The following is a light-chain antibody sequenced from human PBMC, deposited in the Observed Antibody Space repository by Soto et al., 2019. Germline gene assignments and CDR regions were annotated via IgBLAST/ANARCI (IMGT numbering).Light chain of an antibody. CDR1: QSVSSY. J-gene: IGKJ5*01. CDR2: DAS. Sequence: IVLTQSPATLSFSPGERVTLAGSASQSVSSYLALYQQKPGQAPRLLIYDASNMATGIPARFSGSGSGTDFTLAIISLEPEDFAVYYCQKRSNWPPSFGQGTRLEIK. V-gene: IGKV3-11*01. CDR3: QKRSNWPPS.